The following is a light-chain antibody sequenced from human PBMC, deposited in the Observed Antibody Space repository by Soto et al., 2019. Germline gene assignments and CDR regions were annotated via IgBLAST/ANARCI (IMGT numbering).Light chain of an antibody. CDR3: QQYSSLPHT. V-gene: IGKV3-20*01. CDR1: QSVSSSY. J-gene: IGKJ2*01. Sequence: EIVLTQSPCTLSLSPGERATLSCRASQSVSSSYLAWYQQRPGQAPRLLIYGASGRAAGIPDRFSGSGSGTDFTLSISRLEPEDFVVYYCQQYSSLPHTFGQGTKVDIK. CDR2: GAS.